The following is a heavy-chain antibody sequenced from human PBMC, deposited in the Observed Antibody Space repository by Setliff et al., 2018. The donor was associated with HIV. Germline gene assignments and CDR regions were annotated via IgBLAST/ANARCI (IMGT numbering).Heavy chain of an antibody. CDR3: ARYSPIDYYGSGSFWDY. CDR2: IKQDGSEK. CDR1: GFTFSSYW. J-gene: IGHJ4*02. Sequence: PGGSLRLSCAASGFTFSSYWMSWVRQAPGKGLEWVANIKQDGSEKYYVDSVKGRFTISRDNAKNSLYLQMNSLRAEDTAVYYCARYSPIDYYGSGSFWDYWGQGTLVTVSS. V-gene: IGHV3-7*01. D-gene: IGHD3-10*01.